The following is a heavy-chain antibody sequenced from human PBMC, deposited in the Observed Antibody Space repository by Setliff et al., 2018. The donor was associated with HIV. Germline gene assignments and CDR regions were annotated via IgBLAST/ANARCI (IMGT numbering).Heavy chain of an antibody. Sequence: SETLSLTCSVSGDSIGTYYWNWIRQTPGKRLEWIGFFYYGGSTDYNPALKNRVAISVDTSKNQFSLTLNSVTAADTAVYYCARGSRQLTIFGVVFKTNYYFMDVWGKGTAVTVSS. V-gene: IGHV4-59*12. D-gene: IGHD3-3*01. CDR2: FYYGGST. CDR3: ARGSRQLTIFGVVFKTNYYFMDV. J-gene: IGHJ6*03. CDR1: GDSIGTYY.